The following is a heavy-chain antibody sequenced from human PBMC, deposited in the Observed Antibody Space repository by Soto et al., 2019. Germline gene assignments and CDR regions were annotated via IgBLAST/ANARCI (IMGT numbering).Heavy chain of an antibody. CDR2: IDPSDSQT. V-gene: IGHV5-10-1*01. D-gene: IGHD3-22*01. CDR1: GYSFAGYW. J-gene: IGHJ4*02. Sequence: PGESLKISCKGSGYSFAGYWITWVRQKPGKGLEWMGRIDPSDSQTYYSPSFRGHVTISVTKSITTVFLQWSSLVASDTAMYYCARQIYDSDTGPNFQYYFDSWGQGTPVTVSS. CDR3: ARQIYDSDTGPNFQYYFDS.